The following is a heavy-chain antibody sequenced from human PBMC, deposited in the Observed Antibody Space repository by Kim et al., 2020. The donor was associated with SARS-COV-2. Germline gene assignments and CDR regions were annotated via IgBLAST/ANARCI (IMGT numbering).Heavy chain of an antibody. D-gene: IGHD4-17*01. V-gene: IGHV3-30*03. CDR3: ARGEVTTVVTQD. J-gene: IGHJ4*02. Sequence: YYADSVKGRFTVPRDNSKNTLFLQMNSLRAEDTAVYYCARGEVTTVVTQDWGQGTLVTVSS.